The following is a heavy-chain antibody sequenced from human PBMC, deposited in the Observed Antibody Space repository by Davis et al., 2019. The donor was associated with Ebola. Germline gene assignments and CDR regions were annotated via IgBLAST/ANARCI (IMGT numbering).Heavy chain of an antibody. Sequence: PGGSLRLSCEASGFTFNTYWMYWVRQAPGKGLVCVSRINSDGSSTTYADSVRGRFTISRDNAKSMLFLQMNSQRAEDTAVYYCARQLRFLAWSGYMDVWGKGTTVTVSS. CDR3: ARQLRFLAWSGYMDV. CDR1: GFTFNTYW. J-gene: IGHJ6*03. V-gene: IGHV3-74*01. D-gene: IGHD3-3*01. CDR2: INSDGSST.